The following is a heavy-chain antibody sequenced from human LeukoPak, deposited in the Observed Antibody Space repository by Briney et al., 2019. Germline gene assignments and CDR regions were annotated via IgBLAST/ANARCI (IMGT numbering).Heavy chain of an antibody. J-gene: IGHJ4*02. D-gene: IGHD5-24*01. CDR3: AREGDGYNYGGIDY. Sequence: SETLSLTCTVSGYSINSGYYWGWIRQPPGKGLEWIGNFYYGGGTYYNPSLKSRVTISVDTSKNQFSLKLSSVTAADTAVYYCAREGDGYNYGGIDYWGQGTLVTVSS. CDR2: FYYGGGT. V-gene: IGHV4-38-2*02. CDR1: GYSINSGYY.